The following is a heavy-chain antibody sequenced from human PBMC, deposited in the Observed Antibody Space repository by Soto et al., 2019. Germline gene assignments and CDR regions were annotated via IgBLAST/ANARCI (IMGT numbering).Heavy chain of an antibody. CDR1: GFTFSSYG. J-gene: IGHJ6*03. CDR2: ISYDGSNK. V-gene: IGHV3-30*03. CDR3: ASFTYGDYPYYYYMDV. D-gene: IGHD4-17*01. Sequence: GGSLRLSCAASGFTFSSYGMHWVRQAPGKGLEWVAVISYDGSNKYYADSVKGRFTISRHNSKNTLYLQMNSLRAEDTAVYYCASFTYGDYPYYYYMDVSGKATTVTVSS.